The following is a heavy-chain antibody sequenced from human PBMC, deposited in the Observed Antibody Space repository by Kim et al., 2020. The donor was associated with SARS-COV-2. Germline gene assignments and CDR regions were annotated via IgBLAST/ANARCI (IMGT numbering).Heavy chain of an antibody. V-gene: IGHV3-23*01. J-gene: IGHJ4*02. CDR3: VKARSGSYYDYFDF. D-gene: IGHD1-26*01. Sequence: ADSVKGRCAISRDNSNNTLYLQMNSLRVEDTAVYYCVKARSGSYYDYFDFWGQGTLVTVSS.